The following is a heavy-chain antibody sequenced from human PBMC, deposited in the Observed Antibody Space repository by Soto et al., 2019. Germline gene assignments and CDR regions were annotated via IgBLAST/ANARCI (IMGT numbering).Heavy chain of an antibody. CDR1: GTSIRGYY. CDR2: IYYTGTT. V-gene: IGHV4-59*01. CDR3: AREVSSFGSNHFDS. D-gene: IGHD3-10*01. Sequence: SETLSLTCSVSGTSIRGYYWTWIRQPPGKGLEWIGYIYYTGTTKYNPSLKSRVTISVDTSKNQFSLRLNSVTAAETAVYYCAREVSSFGSNHFDSWGQGALVTVSS. J-gene: IGHJ4*02.